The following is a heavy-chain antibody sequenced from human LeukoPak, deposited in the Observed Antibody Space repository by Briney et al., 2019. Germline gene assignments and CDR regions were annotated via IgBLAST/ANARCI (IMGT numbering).Heavy chain of an antibody. CDR2: IYYSGSA. CDR3: ARVEWWFGELRGYYFDY. J-gene: IGHJ4*02. Sequence: SETLSLTCTVSGGSISSSSYYWGWIRQPPGKGLEWIGSIYYSGSAYYNPSLKSRVTISVDTSKNQFSLKLSSVTAADTAVYYCARVEWWFGELRGYYFDYWGQGTLVTVSS. CDR1: GGSISSSSYY. V-gene: IGHV4-39*07. D-gene: IGHD3-10*01.